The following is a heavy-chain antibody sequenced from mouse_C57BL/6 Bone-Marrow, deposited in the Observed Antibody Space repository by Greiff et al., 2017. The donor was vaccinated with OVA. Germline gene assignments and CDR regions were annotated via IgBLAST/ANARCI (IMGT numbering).Heavy chain of an antibody. CDR3: ARPQNFYAMDY. Sequence: EVKLQESGPGLVKPSQSLSLTCSVTGYSITSGYYWNWIRQFPGNKLEWMGYISYDGSNNYNPSLKNRISITRDTSKNQLFLKLNSVTTEDTATYYCARPQNFYAMDYWGQGTSVTVSS. V-gene: IGHV3-6*01. J-gene: IGHJ4*01. CDR2: ISYDGSN. CDR1: GYSITSGYY.